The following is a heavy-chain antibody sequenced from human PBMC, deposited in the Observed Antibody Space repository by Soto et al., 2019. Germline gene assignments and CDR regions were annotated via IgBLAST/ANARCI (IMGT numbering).Heavy chain of an antibody. CDR1: GYTFTSYG. Sequence: ASVKVSCKASGYTFTSYGISWVRQAPGQGLEWMGWISAYNGNTNYAQKLQGRVTMTTDTSTSTAYMELRSLRSDDTAVYYCARDLGVAVAKWVDYWGQGTLVTVSS. CDR3: ARDLGVAVAKWVDY. V-gene: IGHV1-18*01. J-gene: IGHJ4*02. CDR2: ISAYNGNT. D-gene: IGHD6-19*01.